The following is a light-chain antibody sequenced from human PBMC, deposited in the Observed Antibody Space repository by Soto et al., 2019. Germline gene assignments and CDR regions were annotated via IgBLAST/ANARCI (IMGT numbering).Light chain of an antibody. CDR2: EVS. CDR3: CSYAGSSPV. J-gene: IGLJ2*01. V-gene: IGLV2-23*02. Sequence: QSALTQPASVSGSPGQSITISCTGTSSDVGSYNLVSWYQQHPGKAPKLMIYEVSKRPSGVSNRFSGSKSGNTASLTISGLQAEDEADYYCCSYAGSSPVFGGGTNHRP. CDR1: SSDVGSYNL.